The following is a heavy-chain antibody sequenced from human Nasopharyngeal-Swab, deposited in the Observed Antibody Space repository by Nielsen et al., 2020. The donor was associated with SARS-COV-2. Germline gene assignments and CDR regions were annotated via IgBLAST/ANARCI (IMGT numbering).Heavy chain of an antibody. J-gene: IGHJ4*02. V-gene: IGHV3-7*01. CDR1: GFTFSSYW. D-gene: IGHD6-13*01. CDR3: ASLSSSSWFFDY. Sequence: GASLKNSCAASGFTFSSYWMSWVSQAPGKGLEWVANIKQDGSEKYYVDSVKGRFTISRDNAKNSLYLQMNSLRAEDTAVYYCASLSSSSWFFDYWGQGTLVTVSS. CDR2: IKQDGSEK.